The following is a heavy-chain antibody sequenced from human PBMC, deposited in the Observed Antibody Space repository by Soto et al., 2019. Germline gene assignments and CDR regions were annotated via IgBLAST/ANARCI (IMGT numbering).Heavy chain of an antibody. V-gene: IGHV1-69*12. CDR1: GGTFSSYA. J-gene: IGHJ4*02. Sequence: QVQLVQSGAEVKKPGSSVKVSCKASGGTFSSYAISWVRQAPGQGLEWMGGIIPIFGTANYAQKFQGRVTSTADESTSTAYMELSRLGAEDTAVYYCASVDCSGGSCYSSYFDYWGQGTLVTVSS. CDR2: IIPIFGTA. D-gene: IGHD2-15*01. CDR3: ASVDCSGGSCYSSYFDY.